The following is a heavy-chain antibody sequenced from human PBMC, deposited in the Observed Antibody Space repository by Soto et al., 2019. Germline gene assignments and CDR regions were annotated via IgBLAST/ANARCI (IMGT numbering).Heavy chain of an antibody. D-gene: IGHD5-18*01. CDR3: ARSRVRIQLWQPGVMDV. V-gene: IGHV3-21*01. Sequence: PGGSLRLSCAASGFTFSSYSMNWVRQAPGKGLEWVSSISSSSSYIYYADSVKGRFTISRDNAKNSLYLQMNSLRAEDTAVYYCARSRVRIQLWQPGVMDVWGQGTTVTVSS. J-gene: IGHJ6*02. CDR1: GFTFSSYS. CDR2: ISSSSSYI.